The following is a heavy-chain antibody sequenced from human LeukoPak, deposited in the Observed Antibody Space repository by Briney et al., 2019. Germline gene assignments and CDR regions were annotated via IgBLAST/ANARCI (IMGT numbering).Heavy chain of an antibody. CDR2: ISYEGSNK. CDR1: GFTFSSYA. J-gene: IGHJ4*02. V-gene: IGHV3-30-3*01. CDR3: ARDSYDSSGYYPLFDY. Sequence: GGSLRLSCAASGFTFSSYAMHWVRQAPGKGLEWVAVISYEGSNKYYADSVKGRFTISRDNSKNTLYLQMNSLRAEDTAVYYCARDSYDSSGYYPLFDYWGQGTLVTVSS. D-gene: IGHD3-22*01.